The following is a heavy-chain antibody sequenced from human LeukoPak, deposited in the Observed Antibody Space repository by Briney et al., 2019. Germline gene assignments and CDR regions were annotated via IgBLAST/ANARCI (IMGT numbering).Heavy chain of an antibody. CDR1: GFTFSSFA. J-gene: IGHJ4*02. V-gene: IGHV3-23*01. D-gene: IGHD3-22*01. Sequence: GGSLRLSCAASGFTFSSFAMNWVRQAPGKGLEWVSAISHSGGSTYYADSVKGRFTISRDNSKNTLYLQMNSLRAEDTAVYYCAKDLTRYYDNSGYYDYWGQGTLVTVSS. CDR3: AKDLTRYYDNSGYYDY. CDR2: ISHSGGST.